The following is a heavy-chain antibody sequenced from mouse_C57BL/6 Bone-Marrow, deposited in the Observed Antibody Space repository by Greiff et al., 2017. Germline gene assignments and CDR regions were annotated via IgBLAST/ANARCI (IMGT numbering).Heavy chain of an antibody. V-gene: IGHV1-64*01. Sequence: QVQLQQPGAELVKPGASVKLSCKASGYTFTSYWMHWVKQRPGQGLEWIGMIHPNSGSTNYNEKFKSKATLTVDKYSSTAYMQLSSLTSEDSAVYYCAPIYSNLFYWYFDVWGTGTTVTVSS. D-gene: IGHD2-5*01. CDR1: GYTFTSYW. CDR2: IHPNSGST. CDR3: APIYSNLFYWYFDV. J-gene: IGHJ1*03.